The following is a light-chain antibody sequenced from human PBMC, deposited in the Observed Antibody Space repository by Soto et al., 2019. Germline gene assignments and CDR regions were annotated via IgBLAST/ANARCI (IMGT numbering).Light chain of an antibody. CDR2: GVS. CDR3: QTYSDWPFV. J-gene: IGKJ2*01. V-gene: IGKV3-15*01. Sequence: EIVMTQSPATLSASPGESVSLSCRASESLFGFLAWYQQKPGQAPRLLIYGVSTKATGVPARFSGSGSAADFTLTISSVQSDDSAVYYCQTYSDWPFVFGQGTKLEI. CDR1: ESLFGF.